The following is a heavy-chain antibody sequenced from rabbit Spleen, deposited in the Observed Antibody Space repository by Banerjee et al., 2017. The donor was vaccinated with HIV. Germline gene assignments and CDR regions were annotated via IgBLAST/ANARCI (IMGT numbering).Heavy chain of an antibody. D-gene: IGHD8-1*01. CDR2: IDAGSSGFT. V-gene: IGHV1S45*01. J-gene: IGHJ4*01. CDR1: GISFGISDY. CDR3: ARDGAGGSYFAL. Sequence: QQQLEEYGGGLVKPGGTLTLTCKASGISFGISDYMCWVRQAPGKGLEWIACIDAGSSGFTYHASWAKGRFTISKTSSTTVTLQMTSLTAADTATYFCARDGAGGSYFALWGQGTLVTVS.